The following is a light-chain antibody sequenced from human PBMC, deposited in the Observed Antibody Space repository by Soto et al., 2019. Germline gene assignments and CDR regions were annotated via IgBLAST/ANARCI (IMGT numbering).Light chain of an antibody. J-gene: IGKJ5*01. CDR3: QQYDNLPRGT. V-gene: IGKV1-33*01. Sequence: DIQMTQSPSSLSVSVGDRVTITCQASQDISNYLNWYQQKPGKAPKLLIYDASNLETGVPSRFSGSGSGTDFTFTISSLQPEDIATYYCQQYDNLPRGTFGQGTRLEIK. CDR2: DAS. CDR1: QDISNY.